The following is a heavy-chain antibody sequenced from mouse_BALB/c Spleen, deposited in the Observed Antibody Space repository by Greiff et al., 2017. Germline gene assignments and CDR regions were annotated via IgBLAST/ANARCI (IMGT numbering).Heavy chain of an antibody. CDR3: ARSIYYYGSSYAMDY. CDR1: GFTFSSFG. D-gene: IGHD1-1*01. CDR2: ISSGSSTI. Sequence: DVQLQESGGGLVQPGGSRKLSCAASGFTFSSFGMHWVRQAPEKGLEWVAYISSGSSTIYYADTVKGRFTISRDNPKNTLFLQMTSLRSEDTAMYYCARSIYYYGSSYAMDYWGQGTSVTVSS. J-gene: IGHJ4*01. V-gene: IGHV5-17*02.